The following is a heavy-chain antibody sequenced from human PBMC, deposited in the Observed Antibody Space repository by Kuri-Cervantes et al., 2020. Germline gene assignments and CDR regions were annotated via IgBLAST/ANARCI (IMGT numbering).Heavy chain of an antibody. D-gene: IGHD2-15*01. CDR1: GVSISSYY. Sequence: SETLSLTCTVSGVSISSYYWSWVRQPPGKRLEWIGYIDDSGRTFFNPSFQSRVTISVDTSKNQFSLKLSSVTAADTAVYYCARAPWVAATRYYYMDVWGKGTTVTVSS. J-gene: IGHJ6*03. CDR2: IDDSGRT. V-gene: IGHV4-59*01. CDR3: ARAPWVAATRYYYMDV.